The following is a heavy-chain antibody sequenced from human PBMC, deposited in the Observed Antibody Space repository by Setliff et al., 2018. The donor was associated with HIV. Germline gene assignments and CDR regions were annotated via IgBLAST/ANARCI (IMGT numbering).Heavy chain of an antibody. D-gene: IGHD1-26*01. J-gene: IGHJ1*01. CDR1: GGPISSSNYY. V-gene: IGHV4-39*01. Sequence: SETLSLTCTVSGGPISSSNYYWGWIRQSPGQGLQWIGSLYSGGNTYYNPSLQSRLNISGDTSKNQFYLTLSSVTAADTAVYYCARHVSGSYHSPFQHWGQGALVTVSS. CDR3: ARHVSGSYHSPFQH. CDR2: LYSGGNT.